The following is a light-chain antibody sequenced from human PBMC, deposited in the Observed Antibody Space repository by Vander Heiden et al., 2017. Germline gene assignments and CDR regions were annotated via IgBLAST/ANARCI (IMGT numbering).Light chain of an antibody. CDR2: AAS. CDR1: QSISSY. V-gene: IGKV1-39*01. J-gene: IGKJ1*01. Sequence: DIQMTQSPSSLSASVGDRVTITCRASQSISSYLNWYQQKPGKAPKLLIYAASSVQSGVPARFSGSGSGTDFTLTISSLQPEDFATYYCQQSYSTRWTFGQGTKVEIK. CDR3: QQSYSTRWT.